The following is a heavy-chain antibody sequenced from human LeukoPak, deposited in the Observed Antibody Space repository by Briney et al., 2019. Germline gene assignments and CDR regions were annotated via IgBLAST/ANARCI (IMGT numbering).Heavy chain of an antibody. CDR1: GFTFSSYA. D-gene: IGHD6-13*01. CDR2: ISGSGGST. CDR3: AKDLSSSWYVGWFDP. J-gene: IGHJ5*02. V-gene: IGHV3-23*01. Sequence: GASLRLSCAASGFTFSSYAMSWVRQAPGKGLEWVSAISGSGGSTYYADSLKGRFTISRENTKNTLYLQMNSLRAEDTDVYYCAKDLSSSWYVGWFDPWGQGTLVTVSS.